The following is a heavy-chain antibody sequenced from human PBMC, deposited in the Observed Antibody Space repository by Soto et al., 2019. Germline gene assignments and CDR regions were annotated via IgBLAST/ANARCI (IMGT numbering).Heavy chain of an antibody. V-gene: IGHV2-5*02. CDR3: ALPGRWIRPHAYFDY. CDR1: GFSLTGSGLC. Sequence: QITLKESGPLLVKPTQTLTLTCSYSGFSLTGSGLCVGWILQHPGKALQCLAFIYWDGDQRYSPSLKSRLTITQVASKSQIVLTMTNTDPVDTATYFCALPGRWIRPHAYFDYWGQGILVTVSS. J-gene: IGHJ4*02. D-gene: IGHD5-18*01. CDR2: IYWDGDQ.